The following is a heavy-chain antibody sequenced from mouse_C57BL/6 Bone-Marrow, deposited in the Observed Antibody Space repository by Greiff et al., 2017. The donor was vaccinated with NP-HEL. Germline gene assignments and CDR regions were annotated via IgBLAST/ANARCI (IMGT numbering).Heavy chain of an antibody. CDR2: IDPSDSYT. J-gene: IGHJ2*01. CDR1: GYTFTSYW. D-gene: IGHD4-1*01. Sequence: QVQLKQPGAELVRPGTSVKLSCKASGYTFTSYWMHWVKQRPGQGLEWIGVIDPSDSYTNYNQKFKGKATLTVDTSSRTAYMQLSSLTSEDSAVYYCARSHWDGFDYWGQDTTLTVSS. V-gene: IGHV1-59*01. CDR3: ARSHWDGFDY.